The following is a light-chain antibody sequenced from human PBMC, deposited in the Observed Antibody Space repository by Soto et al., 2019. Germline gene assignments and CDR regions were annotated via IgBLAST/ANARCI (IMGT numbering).Light chain of an antibody. J-gene: IGLJ1*01. CDR3: AAWDDILNGYV. CDR2: SNY. V-gene: IGLV1-44*01. CDR1: ISNIESNT. Sequence: QSVMTEPASASGAPGRRVTISCSGSISNIESNTVTWYQQLPGTAPKLVIYSNYDRPSGVPDRFSGSTSGTSASLVIRGLQSEDEADYYCAAWDDILNGYVFGGGTKVTVL.